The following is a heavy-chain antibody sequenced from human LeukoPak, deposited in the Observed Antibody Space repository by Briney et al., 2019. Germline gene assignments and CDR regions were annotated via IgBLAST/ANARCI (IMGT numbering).Heavy chain of an antibody. J-gene: IGHJ4*02. CDR1: GDSVSSNSAA. D-gene: IGHD4-17*01. CDR2: TYYRSKWYN. Sequence: SQTLSLTCAISGDSVSSNSAAWNWIRQSPSRGLEWLGRTYYRSKWYNDYAVSVKSRITINPDTFKNQFSLQLNSVTPEDTAVYYCARDQSTETTVTHEFDYWGQGTLVTVSS. V-gene: IGHV6-1*01. CDR3: ARDQSTETTVTHEFDY.